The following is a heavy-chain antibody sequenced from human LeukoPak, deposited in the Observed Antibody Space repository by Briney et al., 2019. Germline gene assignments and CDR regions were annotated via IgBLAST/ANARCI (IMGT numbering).Heavy chain of an antibody. D-gene: IGHD6-19*01. J-gene: IGHJ4*02. CDR1: GFTFSSYA. Sequence: GGSLRLSCAASGFTFSSYAMSWVRQASGKGLEWVGRIRSKANSYATAYAASVKGRFTISRDDSKNTAYLQMNSLKTEDTAVYYCTTRRVRGGQWPSSRIDYWGQGTLVTVSS. CDR3: TTRRVRGGQWPSSRIDY. V-gene: IGHV3-73*01. CDR2: IRSKANSYAT.